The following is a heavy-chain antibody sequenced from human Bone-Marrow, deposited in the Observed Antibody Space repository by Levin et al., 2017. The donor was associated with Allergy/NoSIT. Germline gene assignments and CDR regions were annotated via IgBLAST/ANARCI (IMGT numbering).Heavy chain of an antibody. D-gene: IGHD4-17*01. V-gene: IGHV4-59*01. Sequence: SETLSLTCTVSGGSISRYSWTWIRQPPEKGLEWIGYIYYNGRTNSNPSLKSRVTISVDTSKNQFSLNLTSVTAADTALYFCARGPPTGDYAVSYFDLWGRGTLVTVSS. J-gene: IGHJ2*01. CDR2: IYYNGRT. CDR1: GGSISRYS. CDR3: ARGPPTGDYAVSYFDL.